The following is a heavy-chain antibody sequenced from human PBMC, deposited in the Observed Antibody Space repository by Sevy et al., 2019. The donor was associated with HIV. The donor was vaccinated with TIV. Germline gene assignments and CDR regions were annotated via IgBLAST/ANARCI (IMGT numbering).Heavy chain of an antibody. CDR3: ARETGDCSSTSCYEEVFDY. J-gene: IGHJ4*02. CDR1: GGSISSGNYY. D-gene: IGHD2-2*01. CDR2: IYTSGST. Sequence: SETLSLTCTVSGGSISSGNYYWSWIRQPAGKGLEWIGRIYTSGSTNYNPSLRSRVTISVDTSKNQFSLKLSSVTAADTAVYYCARETGDCSSTSCYEEVFDYWGQGTLVTVSS. V-gene: IGHV4-61*02.